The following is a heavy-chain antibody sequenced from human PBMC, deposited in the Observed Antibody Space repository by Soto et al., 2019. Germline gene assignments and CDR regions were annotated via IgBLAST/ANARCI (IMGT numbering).Heavy chain of an antibody. Sequence: GGSLRLSCAASGFTFSSYSMNWVRQAPGKGLEWVSSISSSSSYIYYADSVKGRFTISRDNAKNSLYLQMNSLRAEDTAVYYCASNNGGTIFGVDPFDYWGQGTLVTVSS. D-gene: IGHD3-3*01. CDR2: ISSSSSYI. CDR1: GFTFSSYS. J-gene: IGHJ4*02. V-gene: IGHV3-21*01. CDR3: ASNNGGTIFGVDPFDY.